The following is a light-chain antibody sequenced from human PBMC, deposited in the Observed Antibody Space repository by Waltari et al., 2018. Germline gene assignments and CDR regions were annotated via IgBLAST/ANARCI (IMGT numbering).Light chain of an antibody. CDR1: SGHSSNV. CDR2: INSDGSH. V-gene: IGLV4-69*01. Sequence: QLVLTQSPSASASLGASVKLTCTLSSGHSSNVIAWLQQQPEKGPRYLMMINSDGSHSKGDKIPDRFSGSSSGTEHYRTISSLQSEDEADYYCQTGGHGTWVFGGGTKLTVL. CDR3: QTGGHGTWV. J-gene: IGLJ3*02.